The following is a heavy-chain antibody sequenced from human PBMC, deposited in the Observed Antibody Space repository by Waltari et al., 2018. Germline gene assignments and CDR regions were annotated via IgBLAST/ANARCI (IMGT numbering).Heavy chain of an antibody. J-gene: IGHJ3*02. CDR2: IIPTFGTS. Sequence: QVQLVQSGAEVKKPGSSVKVSCKASGGTFSSYAISWVRQAPGQGLEWMGGIIPTFGTSNYAQKFQGRVTITADESTSTAYMELSSLRSEDTAVYYCARDQDYYDSSGYYVAFDIWGQGTMVTVSS. CDR3: ARDQDYYDSSGYYVAFDI. D-gene: IGHD3-22*01. V-gene: IGHV1-69*13. CDR1: GGTFSSYA.